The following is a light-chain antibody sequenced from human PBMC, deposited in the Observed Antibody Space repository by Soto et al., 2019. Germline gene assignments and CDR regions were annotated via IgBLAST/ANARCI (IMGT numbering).Light chain of an antibody. CDR2: GAS. V-gene: IGKV3-20*01. J-gene: IGKJ1*01. CDR1: QSVSSSY. Sequence: EIVMTQSPATLSVSPGEGATLSCRASQSVSSSYLAWYQQKPGQAPRLLIYGASSRATGIPDRFSGSGSGTDFTLTISRLEPEDFAVYYCQQYGSLPWTFGQGTKVEIK. CDR3: QQYGSLPWT.